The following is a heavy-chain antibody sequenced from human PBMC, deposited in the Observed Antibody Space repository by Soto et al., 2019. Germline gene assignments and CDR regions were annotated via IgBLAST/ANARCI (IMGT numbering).Heavy chain of an antibody. V-gene: IGHV2-70*01. D-gene: IGHD6-13*01. CDR1: GFSLNTVGMC. CDR2: IDWGDDK. CDR3: ARVLTAGAYFYYPMDV. Sequence: SGPTLVNPTQTLTLTCTFSGFSLNTVGMCVSWIRRPPGKALEWLALIDWGDDKYYSASLMTRLTISKDPSQNQVVLTMPHLDPVDTGTYSCARVLTAGAYFYYPMDVWRPGTTVTVSS. J-gene: IGHJ6*02.